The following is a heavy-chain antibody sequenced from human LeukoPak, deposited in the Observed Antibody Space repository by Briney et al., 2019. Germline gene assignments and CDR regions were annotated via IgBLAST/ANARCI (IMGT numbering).Heavy chain of an antibody. D-gene: IGHD4-17*01. CDR2: ISGSGAAT. CDR3: AKGDDFGES. CDR1: GFTFNIYA. J-gene: IGHJ5*02. V-gene: IGHV3-23*01. Sequence: PGGSLRLSCAVTGFTFNIYALSWVRQALGKGLEWVSTISGSGAATYYADSVKGRFTISRDNSKNTLYLQLNSLRAEDTGQYYCAKGDDFGESWGQGTLVTVSS.